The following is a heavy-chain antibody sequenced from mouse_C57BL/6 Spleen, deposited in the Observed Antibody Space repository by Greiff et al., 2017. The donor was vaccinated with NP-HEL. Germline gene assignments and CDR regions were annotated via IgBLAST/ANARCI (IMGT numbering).Heavy chain of an antibody. Sequence: EVKVVESGGGLVKPGGSLKLSCAASGFTFSDYGMHWVRQAPEKGLEWVAYISSGSSPIYYADTVKGRFTISRDNAKNTLVLQMTSLRSEDTAMYYGAKNWDGGFAYWGHGTLVTVSA. CDR2: ISSGSSPI. CDR3: AKNWDGGFAY. CDR1: GFTFSDYG. D-gene: IGHD4-1*01. J-gene: IGHJ3*01. V-gene: IGHV5-17*01.